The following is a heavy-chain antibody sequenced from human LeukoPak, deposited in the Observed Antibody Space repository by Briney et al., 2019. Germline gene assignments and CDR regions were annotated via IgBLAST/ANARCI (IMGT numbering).Heavy chain of an antibody. D-gene: IGHD6-13*01. CDR3: ARLAIAAAASFRFDP. V-gene: IGHV4-34*01. J-gene: IGHJ5*02. CDR1: GGSFSGYY. CDR2: INHSGST. Sequence: PSETLSLTCAVYGGSFSGYYWSWIRQPPGKGLEWIGEINHSGSTNYNPSLKSRVTISVDTSKNQFSLKLSSVTAADTAVYYCARLAIAAAASFRFDPWGQGTLVTVSS.